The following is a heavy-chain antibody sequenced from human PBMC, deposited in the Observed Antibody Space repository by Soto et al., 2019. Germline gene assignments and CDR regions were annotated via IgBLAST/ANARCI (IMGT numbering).Heavy chain of an antibody. CDR1: VGSFSGYY. V-gene: IGHV4-34*01. CDR2: INHSGST. D-gene: IGHD4-17*01. Sequence: SETLSLTCAVYVGSFSGYYWSWIRQRPGKGLEWIGEINHSGSTNYNPSLKSRVTISVDTSKNQFSLKLSSVTAADTAVYYCAIPAGSTVTTVHYYYGMDVWGQGTTVTVS. J-gene: IGHJ6*02. CDR3: AIPAGSTVTTVHYYYGMDV.